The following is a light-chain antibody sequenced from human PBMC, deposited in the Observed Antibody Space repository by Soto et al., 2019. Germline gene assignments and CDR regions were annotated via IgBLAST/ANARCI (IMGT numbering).Light chain of an antibody. CDR1: QSVSSSY. J-gene: IGKJ3*01. V-gene: IGKV3-20*01. CDR3: QQYTSSPFT. CDR2: DAS. Sequence: EIVLTQSPGTLSLSPGERATLSCRASQSVSSSYLGWYQQKPGQAPRLLIYDASSRATGIPDRFSGSGSGTDFTLTIGGLEPEDFAAYNCQQYTSSPFTFGPGTKVDIK.